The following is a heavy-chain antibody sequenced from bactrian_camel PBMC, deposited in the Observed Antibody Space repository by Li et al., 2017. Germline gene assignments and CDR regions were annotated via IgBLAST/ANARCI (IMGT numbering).Heavy chain of an antibody. CDR2: TYTSSGEL. Sequence: QVQLVESGGGSVQAGGSLRLSCQASAYGDTYNCIGWFRQAPGKEREGVAATYTSSGELYYADSVKDRFAISRDDTTRTFYLQMNNMKPDDTAMHYCAAARYCYSAHWPVGREVASGKGTQVTVS. V-gene: IGHV3S54*01. J-gene: IGHJ4*01. D-gene: IGHD3*01. CDR1: AYGDTYNC.